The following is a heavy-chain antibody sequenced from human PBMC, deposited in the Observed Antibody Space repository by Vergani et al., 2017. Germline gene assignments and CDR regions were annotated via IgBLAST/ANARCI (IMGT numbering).Heavy chain of an antibody. CDR2: IIPIFGTA. D-gene: IGHD4-23*01. V-gene: IGHV1-69*01. Sequence: QVQLVQSGAEVKKPGSSVKVSCKASGGTFSSYAISWVRQAPGQGLEWMGGIIPIFGTANYAQKFQGRVTITADESTSTAYMELSSLRSEDTAVYYCARDRAYYXGNRRIGYYYYMDVWGKGTTVTVSS. CDR1: GGTFSSYA. CDR3: ARDRAYYXGNRRIGYYYYMDV. J-gene: IGHJ6*03.